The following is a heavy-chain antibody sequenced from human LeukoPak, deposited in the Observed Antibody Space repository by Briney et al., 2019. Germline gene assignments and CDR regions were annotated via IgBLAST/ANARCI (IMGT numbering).Heavy chain of an antibody. V-gene: IGHV3-20*04. J-gene: IGHJ3*01. Sequence: RAGGSLRLSCAASGFTFDDYGMSWVRQAPGKGLEWVSGINWNGGSTGYADSVKGRFTISRDNAKNSLYLQMKSLRPEDMAVYFCAKGAESGYDLDSAFDLWGQGTMVIVSS. CDR2: INWNGGST. CDR3: AKGAESGYDLDSAFDL. CDR1: GFTFDDYG. D-gene: IGHD5-12*01.